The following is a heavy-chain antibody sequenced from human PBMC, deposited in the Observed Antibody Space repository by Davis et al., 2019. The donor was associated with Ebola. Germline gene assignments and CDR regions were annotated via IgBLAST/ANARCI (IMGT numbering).Heavy chain of an antibody. Sequence: PGGSLRLSCAASGFTFSSSAMSWVRLAPGKGLEWLSAINNIGDSTFYADSVNGRFIISRDNSMNTLYLEINSLRADDTAVYYCAKDPAPFTSGWVYWGQGTLVTVSS. CDR2: INNIGDST. CDR3: AKDPAPFTSGWVY. V-gene: IGHV3-23*01. J-gene: IGHJ4*02. D-gene: IGHD6-19*01. CDR1: GFTFSSSA.